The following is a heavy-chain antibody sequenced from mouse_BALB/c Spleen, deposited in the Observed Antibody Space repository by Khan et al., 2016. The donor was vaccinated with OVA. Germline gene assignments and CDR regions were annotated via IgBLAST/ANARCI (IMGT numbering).Heavy chain of an antibody. Sequence: QVQLQQPGAELVRPGTSVNLSCNASGYTFTNYWINWVKQRPGQGLEWIGNIYPSDSYTNYNQNFKDKATLTVDKSSSTAYMQLSSPTSEDSAVYYCSREVGTMAYWGHGTLVTVSA. CDR2: IYPSDSYT. J-gene: IGHJ3*01. D-gene: IGHD1-1*02. CDR1: GYTFTNYW. V-gene: IGHV1-69*02. CDR3: SREVGTMAY.